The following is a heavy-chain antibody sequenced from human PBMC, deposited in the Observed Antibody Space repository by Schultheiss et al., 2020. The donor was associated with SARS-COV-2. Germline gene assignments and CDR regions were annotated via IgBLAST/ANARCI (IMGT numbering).Heavy chain of an antibody. V-gene: IGHV3-9*01. J-gene: IGHJ4*02. Sequence: GGSLRLSCAASGFTLTTYAMRCVRQALGKGLEWVSGISWNSGSIGYADSVKGRFTISRDNAKNSLYLQMNSLRAEDTAVYYCARDLSYSSGWSYFDYWGQGTLVTVSS. CDR1: GFTLTTYA. D-gene: IGHD6-19*01. CDR3: ARDLSYSSGWSYFDY. CDR2: ISWNSGSI.